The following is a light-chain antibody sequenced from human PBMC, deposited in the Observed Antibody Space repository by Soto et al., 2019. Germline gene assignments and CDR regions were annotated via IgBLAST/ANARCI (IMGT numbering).Light chain of an antibody. J-gene: IGLJ2*01. Sequence: QSVLTQPPSASETPGQRVTISCSGSSSNIGGSTVTWYQQLPGTAPKLLIYSNNQRPSGVPDRFSGSKSGTSASLAISGLQSEDEADYYCATWDDSLNGVVFGGGTKVTVL. CDR3: ATWDDSLNGVV. V-gene: IGLV1-44*01. CDR2: SNN. CDR1: SSNIGGST.